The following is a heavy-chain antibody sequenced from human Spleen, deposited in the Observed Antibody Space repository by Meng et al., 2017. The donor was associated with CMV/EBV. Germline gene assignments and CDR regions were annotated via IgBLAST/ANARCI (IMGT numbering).Heavy chain of an antibody. CDR3: ARSQDSPYGDDRYFDY. D-gene: IGHD4-17*01. V-gene: IGHV1-2*02. J-gene: IGHJ4*02. Sequence: GYTFTGYYMHWGRQAPGQGRGWMGWINPNSGGTNYAQKLQGRVTRTRDTSISTAYMELSRLRSDDTAVYYCARSQDSPYGDDRYFDYWGQGTLVTVSS. CDR2: INPNSGGT. CDR1: GYTFTGYY.